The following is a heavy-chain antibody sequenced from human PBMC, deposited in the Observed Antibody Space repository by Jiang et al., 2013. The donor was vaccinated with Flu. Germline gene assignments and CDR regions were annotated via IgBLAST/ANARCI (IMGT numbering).Heavy chain of an antibody. CDR3: ATMTTYVPFDS. D-gene: IGHD1-14*01. Sequence: GSGLVKPSETLSLTCTVSGGSVASGGFYWSWIRQPPGKGLEWIGYIYDTGTSNYNPSLKSRVTISFDTSKNQFSLRLSSVTAADTAVYYCATMTTYVPFDSWGQGTLVTVSS. J-gene: IGHJ4*02. CDR1: GGSVASGGFY. V-gene: IGHV4-61*08. CDR2: IYDTGTS.